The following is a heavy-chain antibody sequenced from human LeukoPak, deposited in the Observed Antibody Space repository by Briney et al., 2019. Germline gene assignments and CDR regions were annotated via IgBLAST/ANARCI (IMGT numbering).Heavy chain of an antibody. D-gene: IGHD1-26*01. Sequence: GGSLRLSCAPSGFTFSSYEFNWVRQAPGKGLEWVSYISSSGSTIYYADSVKGRFTISRDNAKDSLYLQMNGLRAEDTAVYYCTRENGSYYSTGATDAFDIWGQGTMVTVSS. CDR1: GFTFSSYE. CDR2: ISSSGSTI. V-gene: IGHV3-48*03. J-gene: IGHJ3*02. CDR3: TRENGSYYSTGATDAFDI.